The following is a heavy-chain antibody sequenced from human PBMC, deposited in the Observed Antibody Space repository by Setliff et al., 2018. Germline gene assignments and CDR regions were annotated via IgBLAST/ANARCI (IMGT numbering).Heavy chain of an antibody. D-gene: IGHD2-15*01. Sequence: GSLRLSCAASGFTFSSYWMSWVRQAPGKGLEWVANINQDGSEKYYVDSVKGRFTISRDNAKNSLYLQMNSLRADDTAVYYCARTCSGSGCYAGLESWGQGTPVTVSS. CDR3: ARTCSGSGCYAGLES. J-gene: IGHJ4*02. V-gene: IGHV3-7*01. CDR2: INQDGSEK. CDR1: GFTFSSYW.